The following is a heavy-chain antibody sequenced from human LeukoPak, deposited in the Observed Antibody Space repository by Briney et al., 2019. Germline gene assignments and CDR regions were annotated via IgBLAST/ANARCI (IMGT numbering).Heavy chain of an antibody. J-gene: IGHJ4*02. CDR2: ISAYNGNT. V-gene: IGHV1-18*01. CDR1: GYTFTSYG. D-gene: IGHD1-26*01. Sequence: AXVKVSCKASGYTFTSYGISWVRQAPGQGLEWMGWISAYNGNTNYAQKLQGRVTMTTDTSTSTAYMELRSLRSDDTAVYYCARRLVGATGEALDYWDQGTLVTVSS. CDR3: ARRLVGATGEALDY.